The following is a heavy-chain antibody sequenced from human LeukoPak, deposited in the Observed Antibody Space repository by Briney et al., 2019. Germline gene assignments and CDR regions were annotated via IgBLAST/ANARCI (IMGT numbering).Heavy chain of an antibody. CDR2: ISSSSSYI. J-gene: IGHJ4*02. D-gene: IGHD3-3*01. Sequence: MTGGSLRLSCAASGFTFSSYSMNWVRQAPGKGLEWVSSISSSSSYIYYADSVKGRFTISRDNAKNSLYLQMNSLRAEDTAVYYCARGESLRFLEPNDYWGQGTLVTVSS. V-gene: IGHV3-21*01. CDR3: ARGESLRFLEPNDY. CDR1: GFTFSSYS.